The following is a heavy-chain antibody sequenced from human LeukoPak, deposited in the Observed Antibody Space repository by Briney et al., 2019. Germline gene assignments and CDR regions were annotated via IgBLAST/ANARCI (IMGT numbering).Heavy chain of an antibody. CDR3: ARAGETYYDFWSGWGAFDI. J-gene: IGHJ3*02. CDR2: IYSGGST. D-gene: IGHD3-3*01. V-gene: IGHV3-53*01. CDR1: GFTFSSYA. Sequence: GGSLRLSCAASGFTFSSYAMSWVRQAPGKGLEWVSVIYSGGSTYYADSVKGRFTISRDNSKTTLYLQMNSLRAEDTAVYYCARAGETYYDFWSGWGAFDIWGQGTMVTVSS.